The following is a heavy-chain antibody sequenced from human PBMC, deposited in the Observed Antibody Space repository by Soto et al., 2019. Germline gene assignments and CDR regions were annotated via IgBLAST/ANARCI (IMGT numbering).Heavy chain of an antibody. Sequence: SGGSLRLCCAASGFTFSSYSMNWVRQAPGKGLEWVSYISSSSSTIYYADSVKGRFTISRDNAKNSLYLQMNSLRDEDTAVYYCLRDTPNGLATGVSFDYWGQGTLVTVSS. V-gene: IGHV3-48*02. CDR2: ISSSSSTI. D-gene: IGHD1-26*01. J-gene: IGHJ4*02. CDR1: GFTFSSYS. CDR3: LRDTPNGLATGVSFDY.